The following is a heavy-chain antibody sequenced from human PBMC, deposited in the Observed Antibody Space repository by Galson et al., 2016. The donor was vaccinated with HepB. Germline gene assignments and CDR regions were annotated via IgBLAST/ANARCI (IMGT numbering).Heavy chain of an antibody. J-gene: IGHJ4*02. CDR1: GYTFTGYY. CDR2: INPNSGGT. CDR3: ARDGCSGGSCYDY. V-gene: IGHV1-2*04. Sequence: SVKVSCKASGYTFTGYYMHWVRQAPGQGLEWMGWINPNSGGTNYAQKFQGWVTMTRDTSISTAYMALSRLRSDDTAVYYCARDGCSGGSCYDYWGQGTLVTVSS. D-gene: IGHD2-15*01.